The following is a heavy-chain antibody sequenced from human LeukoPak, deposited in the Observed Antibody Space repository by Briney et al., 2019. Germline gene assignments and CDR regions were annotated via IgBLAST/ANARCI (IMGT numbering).Heavy chain of an antibody. Sequence: PSETLSLTCTVSGGSIISRPYYWRWVRQPPGKGLVGFGSISYSGSIHYNPSLKSRVTISVDTSKNYFSLRLSSVTAADTAVYYCATLEIGDYYFDYWGQGTLVTVSS. V-gene: IGHV4-39*01. J-gene: IGHJ4*02. D-gene: IGHD3-16*01. CDR3: ATLEIGDYYFDY. CDR1: GGSIISRPYY. CDR2: ISYSGSI.